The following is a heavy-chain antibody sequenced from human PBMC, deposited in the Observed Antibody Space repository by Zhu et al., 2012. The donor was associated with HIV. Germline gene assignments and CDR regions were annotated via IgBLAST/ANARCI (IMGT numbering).Heavy chain of an antibody. CDR1: GGSFRGFY. CDR3: ARGGFRYSASGSYSFDF. CDR2: INQSAIS. D-gene: IGHD3-10*01. Sequence: QVQLQQWGAGLLKPSETLSLTCAVYGGSFRGFYWTWIRQPPGKGLEWVGEINQSAISTYNPSLKSRVTMSVDTSKNQFSLKLRSVTAADTAVYYCARGGFRYSASGSYSFDFWGQGTLVTVSS. J-gene: IGHJ4*02. V-gene: IGHV4-34*02.